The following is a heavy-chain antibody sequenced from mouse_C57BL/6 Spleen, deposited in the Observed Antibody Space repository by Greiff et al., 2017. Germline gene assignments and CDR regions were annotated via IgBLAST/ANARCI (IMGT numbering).Heavy chain of an antibody. D-gene: IGHD2-2*01. J-gene: IGHJ4*01. CDR1: GYAISSSW. CDR3: ARRGYPYAMDY. V-gene: IGHV1-82*01. CDR2: IYPGDGDT. Sequence: QVQLQQSGPELVKPGASVKISCTASGYAISSSWMNWVKQRPGKGLEWIGRIYPGDGDTNYNGKFKGKATLTADKASSTAYMQLSSLTSEDSAVXFCARRGYPYAMDYWGQGTSVTVSS.